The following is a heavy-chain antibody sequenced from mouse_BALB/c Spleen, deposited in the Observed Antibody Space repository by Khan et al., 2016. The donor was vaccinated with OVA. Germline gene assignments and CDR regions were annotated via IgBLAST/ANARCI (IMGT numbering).Heavy chain of an antibody. J-gene: IGHJ2*01. CDR2: IYPGNSDT. CDR1: GYTFTSYW. D-gene: IGHD2-1*01. Sequence: EVQLQESGTVLARPGASVKMSCKASGYTFTSYWMRWVKQRPGQGLEWIGAIYPGNSDTNYNQKFKGKAKLTAVTSTSTAYLELNSLTNEDSAVYYCTRNGFGNYESWDYWGQGTTLTVSS. V-gene: IGHV1-5*01. CDR3: TRNGFGNYESWDY.